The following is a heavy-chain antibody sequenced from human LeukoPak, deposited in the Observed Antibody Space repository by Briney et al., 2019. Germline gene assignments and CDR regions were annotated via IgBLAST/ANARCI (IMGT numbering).Heavy chain of an antibody. D-gene: IGHD1-26*01. J-gene: IGHJ4*02. CDR3: ARSLVGAGDDGY. V-gene: IGHV1-18*01. Sequence: GASVKVSCKASGYTFTSYGISWVRQAPGQGREWMGWINAYNGNTNYAQKLQGRVTMTTDTSTSTAYMELRSLRSDDTAVYYCARSLVGAGDDGYWGQGTLVTVSS. CDR1: GYTFTSYG. CDR2: INAYNGNT.